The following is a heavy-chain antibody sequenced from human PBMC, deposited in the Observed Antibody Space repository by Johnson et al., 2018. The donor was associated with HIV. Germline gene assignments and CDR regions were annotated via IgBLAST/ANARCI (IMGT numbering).Heavy chain of an antibody. V-gene: IGHV3-66*01. J-gene: IGHJ3*02. D-gene: IGHD5-24*01. CDR1: GFTVSSYY. Sequence: VQVVESGGGLVQPGGSLRLSCAASGFTVSSYYMTWVRQAPGKGLEWVSVIFSGGTTYYADSVKGRFTISRDNSKNTLYLQMNSLRAEETAVYYCARACRDGYTCDVYDIWGQGTMVTVSS. CDR2: IFSGGTT. CDR3: ARACRDGYTCDVYDI.